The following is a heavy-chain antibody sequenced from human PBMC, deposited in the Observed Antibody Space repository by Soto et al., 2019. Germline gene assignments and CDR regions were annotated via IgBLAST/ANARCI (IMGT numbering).Heavy chain of an antibody. Sequence: GASVKVSCKASGGTISRYSITWVRQAPGQGLEWMGRIIPILGIANYAQKFQGRVTITRDTSASTAYMELSSLRSEDTAVYYCARDPSYYGMDVWGQGTTVTVSS. V-gene: IGHV1-69*04. CDR3: ARDPSYYGMDV. CDR1: GGTISRYS. CDR2: IIPILGIA. J-gene: IGHJ6*02.